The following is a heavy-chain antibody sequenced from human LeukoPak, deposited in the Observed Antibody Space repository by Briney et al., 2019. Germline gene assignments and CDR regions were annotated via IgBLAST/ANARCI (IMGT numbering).Heavy chain of an antibody. D-gene: IGHD5-24*01. CDR1: GYTFTSYG. CDR2: ISAYNGNT. J-gene: IGHJ6*02. Sequence: ASVKVSFKASGYTFTSYGISWVRQAPGQGLEWMGWISAYNGNTNYAQKLQGRVTMTTDTSTSTAYMELRSLRSDDTAVYYCARGGDGYNSDYYYGMDVWGQGTTVTVSS. CDR3: ARGGDGYNSDYYYGMDV. V-gene: IGHV1-18*01.